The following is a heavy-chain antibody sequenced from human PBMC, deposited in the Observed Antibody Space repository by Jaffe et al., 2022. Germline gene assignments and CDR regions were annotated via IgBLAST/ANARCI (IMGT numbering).Heavy chain of an antibody. D-gene: IGHD2-2*01. V-gene: IGHV1-69*01. Sequence: QVQLVQSGAEVKKPGSSVKVSCKASGGTFSSYAISWVRQAPGQGLEWMGGIIPIFGTANYAQKFQGRVTITADESTSTAYMELSSLRSEDTAVYYCARERCSSTSCYHYYRGRWHYFDYWGQGTLVTVSS. CDR2: IIPIFGTA. CDR1: GGTFSSYA. CDR3: ARERCSSTSCYHYYRGRWHYFDY. J-gene: IGHJ4*02.